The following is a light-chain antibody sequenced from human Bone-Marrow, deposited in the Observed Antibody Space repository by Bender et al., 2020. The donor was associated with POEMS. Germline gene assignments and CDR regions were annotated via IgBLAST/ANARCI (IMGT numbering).Light chain of an antibody. CDR3: AAWDHSLSAYV. CDR2: EDN. V-gene: IGLV3-1*01. CDR1: KLGSKF. Sequence: SYALTQPPSLSVSPGQTASITCSGDKLGSKFACWFQQKSGQSPVLLIYEDNKRPAGIPERFSGSNSGNTATLAISGVRSEDEADYYCAAWDHSLSAYVFGTGTKVTVL. J-gene: IGLJ1*01.